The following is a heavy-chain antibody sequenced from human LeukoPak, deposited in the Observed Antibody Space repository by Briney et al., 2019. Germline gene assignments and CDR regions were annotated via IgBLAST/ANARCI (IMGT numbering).Heavy chain of an antibody. CDR2: ISGSGGST. D-gene: IGHD2-15*01. J-gene: IGHJ4*02. V-gene: IGHV3-23*01. CDR1: GGSISSSSYY. Sequence: ETLSLTCTVSGGSISSSSYYWGWIRQPPGKGLEWVSAISGSGGSTYYADSVKGRFTISRDNSKNTLYLQMNSLRAEDTAVYYCAKDCSGGSCYGYWGQGTLVTVSS. CDR3: AKDCSGGSCYGY.